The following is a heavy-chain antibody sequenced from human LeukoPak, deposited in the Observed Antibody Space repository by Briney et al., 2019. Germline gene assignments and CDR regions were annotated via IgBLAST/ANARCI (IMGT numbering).Heavy chain of an antibody. CDR2: INHSGST. Sequence: PSETLSLTCAVYGGSFSGYYWSWIRQPPGKGLEWIGEINHSGSTNYNPSLKSRVTISVDTSKNQFSLKLSSVTAADTAVYYCARAGLERCFDYWGQGTLVTVSS. D-gene: IGHD1-1*01. V-gene: IGHV4-34*01. CDR1: GGSFSGYY. J-gene: IGHJ4*02. CDR3: ARAGLERCFDY.